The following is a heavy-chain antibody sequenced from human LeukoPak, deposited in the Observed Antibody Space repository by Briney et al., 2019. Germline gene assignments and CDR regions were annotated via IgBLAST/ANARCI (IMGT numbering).Heavy chain of an antibody. CDR2: IWYDGSNK. CDR1: GFTFSSYG. J-gene: IGHJ5*02. CDR3: AKSVVTTPNWFDP. Sequence: GGSLRLSCAASGFTFSSYGMHWVRQAPGKGLEWVAVIWYDGSNKYYADSVKGRFTISRDNSKNTLYLQTNSLRAEDTAVYYCAKSVVTTPNWFDPWGQGTLVTVSS. V-gene: IGHV3-33*06. D-gene: IGHD3-22*01.